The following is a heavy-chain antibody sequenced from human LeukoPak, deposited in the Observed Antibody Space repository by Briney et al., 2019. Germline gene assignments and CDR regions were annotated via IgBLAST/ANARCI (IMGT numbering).Heavy chain of an antibody. CDR2: IYPGDSDA. CDR3: ARAGYCSSTSCLYYFDY. V-gene: IGHV5-51*01. Sequence: KTGESLKISCKGSGYSFTSYWIGWVRQMPGKGLEWMGIIYPGDSDARYSPSFQGQVTISADKSISTAYLQWSSLKASDTAMYYCARAGYCSSTSCLYYFDYWGQGTLVTVSS. D-gene: IGHD2-2*03. J-gene: IGHJ4*02. CDR1: GYSFTSYW.